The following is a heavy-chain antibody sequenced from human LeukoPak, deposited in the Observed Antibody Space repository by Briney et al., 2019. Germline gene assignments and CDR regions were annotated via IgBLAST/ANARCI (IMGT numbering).Heavy chain of an antibody. J-gene: IGHJ6*04. D-gene: IGHD2-15*01. CDR2: IIPIFGTA. Sequence: SVKVSCKASGGTFSSYTISWVRQVPGQGLEWMGGIIPIFGTANYAQKFQGRVTITADESTSTAYMELSSLRSEDTAVYYCARGVYCSGGSCYPDYYYGMDVWGKGTTVTVSS. CDR1: GGTFSSYT. CDR3: ARGVYCSGGSCYPDYYYGMDV. V-gene: IGHV1-69*13.